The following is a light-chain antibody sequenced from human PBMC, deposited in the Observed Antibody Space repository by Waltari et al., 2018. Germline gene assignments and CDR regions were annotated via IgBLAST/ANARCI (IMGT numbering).Light chain of an antibody. CDR2: DAS. Sequence: ETVMTQSPATLSVSPGERATLSCRASQSINSNLAWYQQKPGQAPRLLFYDASTAASCVPVMFSGRVSGTEFTLTISSLQPEDSSVYYCQQYNNWPLFGQGTKVEVK. CDR3: QQYNNWPL. CDR1: QSINSN. V-gene: IGKV3-15*01. J-gene: IGKJ1*01.